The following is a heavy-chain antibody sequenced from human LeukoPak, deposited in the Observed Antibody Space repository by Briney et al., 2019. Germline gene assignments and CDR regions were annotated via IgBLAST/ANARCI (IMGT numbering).Heavy chain of an antibody. Sequence: RPSETLSLTCTVSGGSISSYYWSWIRQPPGKGLEWTGYIYYSGSTNYNPSLKSRVTISVDTSKNQFSLKLSSVTAADTAVYYCARRPRNDILTGTPFDYWGQGILVTASS. CDR2: IYYSGST. CDR1: GGSISSYY. V-gene: IGHV4-59*01. D-gene: IGHD3-9*01. CDR3: ARRPRNDILTGTPFDY. J-gene: IGHJ4*02.